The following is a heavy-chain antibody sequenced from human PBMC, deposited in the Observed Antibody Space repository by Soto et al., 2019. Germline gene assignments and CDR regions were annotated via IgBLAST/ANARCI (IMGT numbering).Heavy chain of an antibody. Sequence: EVQLVESGGGLVKPGGSLRLSCAASGFTFSSYSMNWVRQAPGKGLEWVSSISSSSSYIYYADSVKGRFTISRDNAKNSLYLQMNSLRAEDTAVYYCARDTYYYDSSGHRPFDPWGQGTLVTVSS. CDR3: ARDTYYYDSSGHRPFDP. CDR1: GFTFSSYS. V-gene: IGHV3-21*01. CDR2: ISSSSSYI. D-gene: IGHD3-22*01. J-gene: IGHJ5*02.